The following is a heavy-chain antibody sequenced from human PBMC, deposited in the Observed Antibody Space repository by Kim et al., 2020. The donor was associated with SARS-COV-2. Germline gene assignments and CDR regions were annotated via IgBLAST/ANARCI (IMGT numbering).Heavy chain of an antibody. Sequence: ADSAQGRFTISRDNAKNSLYLQMNSLRVEDTALYYCAKGLGCGDLLYFDHWGQGTLVTVSS. D-gene: IGHD3-10*01. V-gene: IGHV3-9*01. J-gene: IGHJ4*02. CDR3: AKGLGCGDLLYFDH.